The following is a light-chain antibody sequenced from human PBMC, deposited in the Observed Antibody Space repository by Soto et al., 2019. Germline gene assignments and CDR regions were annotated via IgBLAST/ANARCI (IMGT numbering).Light chain of an antibody. CDR1: QSINSW. J-gene: IGKJ2*01. Sequence: DIQMTQSPSTLSASVGDRVTITCRASQSINSWVAWYQQKPGKAPKVLIYKSSSLESGVPSRFSGSGSGTEFTLTISSLQPDDFATYYCQQYSSYSYTFGQGTKLEIK. V-gene: IGKV1-5*03. CDR2: KSS. CDR3: QQYSSYSYT.